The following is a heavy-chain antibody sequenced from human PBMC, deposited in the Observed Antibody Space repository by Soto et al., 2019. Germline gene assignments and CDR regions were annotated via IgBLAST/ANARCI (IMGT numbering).Heavy chain of an antibody. CDR2: ISYDGSNK. J-gene: IGHJ4*02. D-gene: IGHD3-3*01. CDR1: GFTFSSYG. Sequence: GGSLRLSCAASGFTFSSYGMHWVRQAPGKGLEWVAVISYDGSNKYYADSVKGRFTISRDNSKNTLYLQMNSLRAEDTAVYYCAKHKRPDFWSGYYKSPEYYFDYWGQGTLVTVSS. V-gene: IGHV3-30*18. CDR3: AKHKRPDFWSGYYKSPEYYFDY.